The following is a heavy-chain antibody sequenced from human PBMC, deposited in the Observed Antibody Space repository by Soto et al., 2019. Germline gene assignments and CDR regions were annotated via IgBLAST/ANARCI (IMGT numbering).Heavy chain of an antibody. V-gene: IGHV6-1*01. J-gene: IGHJ6*02. D-gene: IGHD6-25*01. CDR3: ARVVLGVSSGRTAAYYYCMDV. CDR1: GDSVSSSSAA. Sequence: QTLSLTCAISGDSVSSSSAAWNWIRQSPSRGLEWLGRTYYRSKWNNDYAVSVKSRITINPDTSKNHFSLQLNSVTPEDTAVYYCARVVLGVSSGRTAAYYYCMDVWGQGTMVTVSS. CDR2: TYYRSKWNN.